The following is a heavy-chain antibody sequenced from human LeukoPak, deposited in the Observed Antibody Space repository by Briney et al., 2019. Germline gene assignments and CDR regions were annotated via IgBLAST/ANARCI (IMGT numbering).Heavy chain of an antibody. CDR3: AKVRWDNSGWYYLDN. J-gene: IGHJ4*02. CDR2: ISYDGSNK. D-gene: IGHD6-19*01. V-gene: IGHV3-30*18. CDR1: GFTFSNAW. Sequence: GGSLRLSCAASGFTFSNAWMSWVRQAPGKGLEWVAVISYDGSNKYYADSVEGRFTISRDNSKNTLYLQMNSLTDEDTAVYYCAKVRWDNSGWYYLDNWGQGTLVTVSS.